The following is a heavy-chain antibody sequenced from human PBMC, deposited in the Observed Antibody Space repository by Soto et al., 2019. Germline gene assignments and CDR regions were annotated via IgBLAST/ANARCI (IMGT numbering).Heavy chain of an antibody. CDR1: GGSISSYY. CDR2: IYTSGST. CDR3: ARDQGRGGGSYNGRTAFDI. Sequence: KTSETLSLTCTVSGGSISSYYWSWIRQPAGKGLEWIGRIYTSGSTNYNPSLKSRVTMSVDTSKNQFSLKLSSVTAADTAVYYCARDQGRGGGSYNGRTAFDIWGQGTMVTVSS. J-gene: IGHJ3*02. V-gene: IGHV4-4*07. D-gene: IGHD1-26*01.